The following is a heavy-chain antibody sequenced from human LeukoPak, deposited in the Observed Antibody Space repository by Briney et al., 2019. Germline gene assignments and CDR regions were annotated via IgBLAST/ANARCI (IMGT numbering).Heavy chain of an antibody. J-gene: IGHJ4*02. D-gene: IGHD3-3*01. CDR1: GGTFSSYA. V-gene: IGHV1-46*01. Sequence: ASVKVSCKASGGTFSSYAISWVRQAPGQGLEWMGIINPSGGSTSYAQEFQGRVTMTRDTSTTTVYIGLSSLRSEDTAVYYCAVRSDIDYWGQGTLVTVSS. CDR3: AVRSDIDY. CDR2: INPSGGST.